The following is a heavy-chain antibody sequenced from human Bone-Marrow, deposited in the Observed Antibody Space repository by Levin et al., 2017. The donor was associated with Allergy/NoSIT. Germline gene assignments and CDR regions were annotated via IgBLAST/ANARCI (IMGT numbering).Heavy chain of an antibody. D-gene: IGHD5-18*01. Sequence: EASVKVSCKASGYTFTGYYMHWVRQAPGQGLEWMGWINPNSGGTNYAQKFQGRVTMTRDTSISTAYMELSRLRSDDTAVYYCARDRGYSYGYGIDAFDIWGQGTMVTVSS. J-gene: IGHJ3*02. CDR2: INPNSGGT. V-gene: IGHV1-2*02. CDR3: ARDRGYSYGYGIDAFDI. CDR1: GYTFTGYY.